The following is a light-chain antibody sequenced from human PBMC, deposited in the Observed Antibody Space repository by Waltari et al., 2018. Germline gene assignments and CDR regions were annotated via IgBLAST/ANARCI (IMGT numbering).Light chain of an antibody. V-gene: IGKV1-39*01. J-gene: IGKJ1*01. CDR1: QNLHGY. CDR2: AAS. Sequence: DIQMTQSPSSLSASVGDRVSITCRASQNLHGYSNWYQQTSGKAPKLLIYAASNLQSGVPSRFSGSDSGTDFTLTISNLQPEDFGTYYCQQSYSIPWTFGQGTKVEIK. CDR3: QQSYSIPWT.